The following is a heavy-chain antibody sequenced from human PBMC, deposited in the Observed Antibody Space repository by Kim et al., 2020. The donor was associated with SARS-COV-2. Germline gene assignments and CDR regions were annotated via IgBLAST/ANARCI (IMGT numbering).Heavy chain of an antibody. J-gene: IGHJ6*02. CDR1: GFTFSSYS. CDR2: ISSSSSTI. V-gene: IGHV3-48*02. CDR3: ARTPRSSTTGRSYYYYYYGMDV. D-gene: IGHD1-1*01. Sequence: GGSLRLSCAASGFTFSSYSMNWVRQAPGKGLEWVSYISSSSSTIYYADSVKGRFTISRDNAKNSLYLQMNSLRDEDTAVYYCARTPRSSTTGRSYYYYYYGMDVWGQGTTVTVSS.